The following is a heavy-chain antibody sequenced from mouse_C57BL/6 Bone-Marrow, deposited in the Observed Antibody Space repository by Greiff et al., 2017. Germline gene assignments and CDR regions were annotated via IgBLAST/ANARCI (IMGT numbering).Heavy chain of an antibody. CDR1: GFSLTSYG. V-gene: IGHV2-5*01. D-gene: IGHD1-1*01. Sequence: QVQLKESGPGLVQPSQSLSITCTVSGFSLTSYGVHWVRQSPGKGLEWLGVIWRGGSTDYNAAFMSRLSITKDNSKSQVFFKMNSLQADDTAIYYCAKSYGSSYDYAMDYWGQGTSVTVSS. J-gene: IGHJ4*01. CDR2: IWRGGST. CDR3: AKSYGSSYDYAMDY.